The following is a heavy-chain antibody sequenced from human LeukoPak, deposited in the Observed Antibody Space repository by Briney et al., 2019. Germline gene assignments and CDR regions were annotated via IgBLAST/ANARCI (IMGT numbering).Heavy chain of an antibody. J-gene: IGHJ6*03. CDR1: GYTFTSYD. CDR2: MNPNSGNT. D-gene: IGHD1-26*01. V-gene: IGHV1-8*01. Sequence: GASVKVSCKASGYTFTSYDINWVRQATGQGLEWMGWMNPNSGNTGYAQKFQGRVTMTRNTPISTAYMELSSLRSEDTAVYYCARGYSGSYWVNYYYYYYMDVWGKGTTVTVSS. CDR3: ARGYSGSYWVNYYYYYYMDV.